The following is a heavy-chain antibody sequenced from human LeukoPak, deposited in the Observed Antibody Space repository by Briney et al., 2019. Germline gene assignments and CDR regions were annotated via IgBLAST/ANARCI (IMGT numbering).Heavy chain of an antibody. D-gene: IGHD3-9*01. CDR3: ARRSIRYFDLH. J-gene: IGHJ4*02. V-gene: IGHV4-39*01. CDR1: GGSISSSSYY. Sequence: SETLSLTCTVSGGSISSSSYYWGWIRQPPGKGLEWIGSIYYSGSTYYNPSLKSRVTISVDTSKNQFSLKLSSVTAADTAVYYCARRSIRYFDLHWGQGTLVTVSS. CDR2: IYYSGST.